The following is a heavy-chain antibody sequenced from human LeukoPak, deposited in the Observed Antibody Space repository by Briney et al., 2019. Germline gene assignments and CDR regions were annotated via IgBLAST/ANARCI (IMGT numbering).Heavy chain of an antibody. CDR1: GYTFTGYY. J-gene: IGHJ6*02. Sequence: EASVKVSCKASGYTFTGYYMHWVRQAPGQGLEWMGWISAYNGNTNYAQKLQGRVTMTTDTSTSTAYMELRSLRSDDTAVYYCARDPYCSSTSCYLYYYYYYALDVWGQGTTVTVSS. CDR2: ISAYNGNT. V-gene: IGHV1-18*04. D-gene: IGHD2-2*01. CDR3: ARDPYCSSTSCYLYYYYYYALDV.